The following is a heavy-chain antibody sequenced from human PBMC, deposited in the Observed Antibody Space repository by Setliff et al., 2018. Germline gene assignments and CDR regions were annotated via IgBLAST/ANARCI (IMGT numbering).Heavy chain of an antibody. D-gene: IGHD3-3*01. CDR3: ARMSGFQYIDV. J-gene: IGHJ6*03. Sequence: KASETLSLTCTVSGDSISSRRNYWGWFRQPAGKELEWIGQIYTSWSTNYNPSLKSRVTISLDTSKTQFSLSLTSVTAEDTAVYYCARMSGFQYIDVWDKGTTVTVS. CDR1: GDSISSRRNY. CDR2: IYTSWST. V-gene: IGHV4-61*09.